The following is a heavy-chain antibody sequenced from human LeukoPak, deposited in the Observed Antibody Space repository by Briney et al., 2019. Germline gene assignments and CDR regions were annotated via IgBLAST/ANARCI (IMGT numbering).Heavy chain of an antibody. V-gene: IGHV3-33*05. J-gene: IGHJ5*02. D-gene: IGHD1-1*01. Sequence: PGGSLRLSCAASGFTFNIYGMHWVRRAPGKGLEWVAAIQSDGSRHYYINSVKGRFTISRDDPKNTLYLQMDSLRADDTAVYHCARDDCTTPSCLTTWGQGTLVTVSS. CDR3: ARDDCTTPSCLTT. CDR1: GFTFNIYG. CDR2: IQSDGSRH.